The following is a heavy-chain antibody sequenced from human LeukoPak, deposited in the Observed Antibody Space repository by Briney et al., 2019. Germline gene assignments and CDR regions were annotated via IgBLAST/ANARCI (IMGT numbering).Heavy chain of an antibody. J-gene: IGHJ2*01. CDR3: ATGGVVPAAHYWYFDL. V-gene: IGHV1-46*04. CDR1: GYTFTSYY. D-gene: IGHD2-2*01. CDR2: INPSGGST. Sequence: ASVKVSCKASGYTFTSYYMHWVRQAPGQGLEWMGIINPSGGSTSYEQKLQGRVTMTRDTSTSTVYMELSSLRSEDTAVYYCATGGVVPAAHYWYFDLCGRGTLVTVSS.